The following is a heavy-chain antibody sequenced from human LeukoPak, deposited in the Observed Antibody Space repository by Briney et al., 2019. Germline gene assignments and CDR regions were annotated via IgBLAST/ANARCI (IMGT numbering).Heavy chain of an antibody. CDR2: INPNGGGT. J-gene: IGHJ3*02. CDR1: GYTFTDYY. Sequence: ASVRVSCKASGYTFTDYYIHWVRQAPGQGLQWMGWINPNGGGTNYEEEFRGRVTMTRDTSLSTAYMDLSSLTSDDTAVYYCAADSSGWSDGSPDIWGQGTMVTVSS. D-gene: IGHD6-19*01. CDR3: AADSSGWSDGSPDI. V-gene: IGHV1-2*02.